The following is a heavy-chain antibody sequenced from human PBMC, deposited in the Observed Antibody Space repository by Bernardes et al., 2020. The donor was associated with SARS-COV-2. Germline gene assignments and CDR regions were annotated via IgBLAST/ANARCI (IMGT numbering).Heavy chain of an antibody. CDR1: GGSIHSSY. V-gene: IGHV4-59*01. CDR2: IYYSGST. CDR3: AASSSGWYVG. D-gene: IGHD6-19*01. Sequence: SATLTLTCTVSGGSIHSSYWSWIRQPPGQGLAWIGNIYYSGSTNNNPSLKSRVIISVDTSKNQFSLKLSSVTAADTAVYYCAASSSGWYVGWGQGTLVTGSS. J-gene: IGHJ4*02.